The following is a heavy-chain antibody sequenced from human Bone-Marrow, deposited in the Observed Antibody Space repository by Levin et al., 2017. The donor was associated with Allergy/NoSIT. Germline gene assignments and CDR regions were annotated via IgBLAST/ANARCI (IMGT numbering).Heavy chain of an antibody. J-gene: IGHJ2*01. D-gene: IGHD3-16*02. CDR2: INHSGST. CDR1: GGSFSASY. V-gene: IGHV4-34*01. Sequence: SQTLSLTCAVYGGSFSASYWNWIRQPPGKGLEWIGEINHSGSTSYNPSLKSRVTISVDTSNNQFSLKLNSVTAADTAVYYCARGLSEEGYFDRWGRGTLVTVSS. CDR3: ARGLSEEGYFDR.